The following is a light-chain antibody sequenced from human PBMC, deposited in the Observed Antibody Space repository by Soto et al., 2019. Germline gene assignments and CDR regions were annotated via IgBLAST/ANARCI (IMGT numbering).Light chain of an antibody. CDR1: QGIRDA. V-gene: IGKV1-17*01. J-gene: IGKJ2*01. Sequence: DIQMTQSPSSLSASVGDRVTITCRASQGIRDALGWYQQKPGKVPKRLIYSASSLQNGVPSRFSGSESETVFTLTSSRLQPEDFATYFCLQHSDYPFTFGQGTRLEI. CDR2: SAS. CDR3: LQHSDYPFT.